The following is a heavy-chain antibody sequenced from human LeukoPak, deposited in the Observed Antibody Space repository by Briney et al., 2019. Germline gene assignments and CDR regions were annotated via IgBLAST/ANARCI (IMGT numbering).Heavy chain of an antibody. CDR1: GFTFSSYS. CDR2: ISSSSSYI. Sequence: GGSLRLSCAASGFTFSSYSMNWVRQAPGKGLEWVSSISSSSSYIYYADSVKGRFTISRDNAKNSLYLQMNSLRAEDTAVYYCARDSAGMIRYSDPGFDYWGQGTLVTVSS. J-gene: IGHJ4*02. V-gene: IGHV3-21*01. CDR3: ARDSAGMIRYSDPGFDY. D-gene: IGHD3-9*01.